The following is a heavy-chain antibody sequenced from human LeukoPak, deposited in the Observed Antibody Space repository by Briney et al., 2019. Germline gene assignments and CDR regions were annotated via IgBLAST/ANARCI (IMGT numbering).Heavy chain of an antibody. Sequence: SGGSLRLSCAASGFTFSSYAMSWVRHAPGRGMEWVSAISGSGGSTYYADSVKGRFTISRDNSKNTLYLQMNSLRAEDTALYYCAKVNGVDAFDIWGQGTMVTVS. V-gene: IGHV3-23*01. D-gene: IGHD2-8*01. CDR3: AKVNGVDAFDI. CDR2: ISGSGGST. J-gene: IGHJ3*02. CDR1: GFTFSSYA.